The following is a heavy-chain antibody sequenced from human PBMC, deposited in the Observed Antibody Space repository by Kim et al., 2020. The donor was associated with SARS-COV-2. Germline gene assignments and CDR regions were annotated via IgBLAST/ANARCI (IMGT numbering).Heavy chain of an antibody. Sequence: SVKVSCKASGGTFSSYVFNWVRQAPGQGLEWLGGIVPIFGTTTYAEKYQGRVTITADESTSTVYMELSSLRSEDTAVFYCARDSTRDVALIPGIMTDRLDYYGMDVWGQGTTVTVSS. V-gene: IGHV1-69*13. CDR3: ARDSTRDVALIPGIMTDRLDYYGMDV. J-gene: IGHJ6*02. D-gene: IGHD1-20*01. CDR1: GGTFSSYV. CDR2: IVPIFGTT.